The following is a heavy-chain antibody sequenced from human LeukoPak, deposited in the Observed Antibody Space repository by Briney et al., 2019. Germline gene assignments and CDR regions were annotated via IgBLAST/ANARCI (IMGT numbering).Heavy chain of an antibody. D-gene: IGHD5-18*01. V-gene: IGHV3-30*18. CDR3: AKGRGYSYGSGPYYYYYGMDV. Sequence: GGSLRLSCAASGFTFSSYGMHWVRQAPGKGLEWVAVISYDGSNKYYADSVKGRFTISRDNSKNTLYLQTNSLRAEDTAVYYCAKGRGYSYGSGPYYYYYGMDVWGQGTTVTVSS. CDR1: GFTFSSYG. J-gene: IGHJ6*02. CDR2: ISYDGSNK.